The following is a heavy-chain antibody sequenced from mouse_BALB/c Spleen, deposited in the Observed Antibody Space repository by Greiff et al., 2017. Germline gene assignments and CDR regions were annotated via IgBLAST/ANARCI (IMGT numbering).Heavy chain of an antibody. CDR1: GYTFTDYN. CDR3: AREGLGGNYLYAMDY. Sequence: VQLQQSGPALVKPGASVKISCKASGYTFTDYNMHWVKQSHGKSLEWIGYIYPYNGGTGYNQKFKSKATLTVDNSSSTAYMELRSLTTEDSAVYYCAREGLGGNYLYAMDYWGQGTSVTVSA. D-gene: IGHD2-1*01. V-gene: IGHV1S29*02. J-gene: IGHJ4*01. CDR2: IYPYNGGT.